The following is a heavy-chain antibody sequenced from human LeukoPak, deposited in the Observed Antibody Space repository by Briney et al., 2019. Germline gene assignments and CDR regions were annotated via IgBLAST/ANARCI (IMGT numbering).Heavy chain of an antibody. J-gene: IGHJ3*02. Sequence: EASVKVSCKASGYTFTGYYMHWVRQAPGQGLEWMGMISPSGASTSYAQKFQGRVTMTRDVSTSTVYMELSSLRSEDTAVYYCARHTTGYNSPRDSFNIWGQGTMVTVSS. V-gene: IGHV1-46*01. CDR1: GYTFTGYY. CDR2: ISPSGAST. D-gene: IGHD1-1*01. CDR3: ARHTTGYNSPRDSFNI.